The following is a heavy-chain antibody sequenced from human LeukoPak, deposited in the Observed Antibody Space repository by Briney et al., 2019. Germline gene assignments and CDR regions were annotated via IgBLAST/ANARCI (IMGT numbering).Heavy chain of an antibody. V-gene: IGHV1-24*01. J-gene: IGHJ4*02. D-gene: IGHD3-10*01. Sequence: ASVKVSCKVSGYTLSELSMHWVRQAPRKGVEWMGGFDPEDGETIYAQKFQGRVTMTEDTSTDTAYMELSSLRSEDAAVYYCATGGLLWFAEYYWGQGTLVTVSS. CDR2: FDPEDGET. CDR1: GYTLSELS. CDR3: ATGGLLWFAEYY.